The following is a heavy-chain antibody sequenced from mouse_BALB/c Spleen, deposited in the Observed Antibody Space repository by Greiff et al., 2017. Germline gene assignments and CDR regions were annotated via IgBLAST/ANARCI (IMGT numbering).Heavy chain of an antibody. CDR1: GFTFSDYY. CDR2: ISDGGSYT. Sequence: EVQVVESGGGLVKPGGSLKLSCAASGFTFSDYYMYWVRQTPEKRLEWVATISDGGSYTYYPDSVKGRFTISRDNAKNNLYLQMSSLKSEDTAMYYCARDATMDYWGQGTSVTVSS. V-gene: IGHV5-4*02. D-gene: IGHD6-1*01. J-gene: IGHJ4*01. CDR3: ARDATMDY.